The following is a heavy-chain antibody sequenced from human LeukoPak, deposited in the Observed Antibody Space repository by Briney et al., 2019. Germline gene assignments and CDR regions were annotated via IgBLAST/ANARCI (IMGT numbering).Heavy chain of an antibody. J-gene: IGHJ4*02. CDR3: ARGRSGSDYEGNY. V-gene: IGHV4-59*01. CDR2: IYYSGTT. CDR1: GGFINSYY. D-gene: IGHD3-10*01. Sequence: SETLSLTCTVSGGFINSYYWSWIRQPPGKGPEWIGYIYYSGTTNYNPSLKSRVTISVDTSKNQFSLKLSSVTAADTAVYYCARGRSGSDYEGNYWGQGTLVTVTS.